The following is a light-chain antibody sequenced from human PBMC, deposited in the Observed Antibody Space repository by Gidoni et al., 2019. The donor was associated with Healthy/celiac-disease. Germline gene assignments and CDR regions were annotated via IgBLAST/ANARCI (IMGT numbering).Light chain of an antibody. CDR2: GAS. Sequence: ELVMTQSPATLSVSPGERATLSCRASQSVSSNLAWYQQKPGQAPRLLIYGASTRATGIPARFSGSGSGTEFTLTISSLQSEDFAVYYCQQYNNWPARFXGXTKVEIK. V-gene: IGKV3-15*01. CDR1: QSVSSN. CDR3: QQYNNWPAR. J-gene: IGKJ4*01.